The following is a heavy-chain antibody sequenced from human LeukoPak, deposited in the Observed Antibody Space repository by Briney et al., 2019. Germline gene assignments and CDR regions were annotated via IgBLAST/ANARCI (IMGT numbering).Heavy chain of an antibody. CDR1: GGSISSYY. CDR2: IYYSGST. J-gene: IGHJ4*02. CDR3: ARTIDPDIYFDY. V-gene: IGHV4-59*08. Sequence: SETQSLTCTVSGGSISSYYWSWIRQPPGKGLEWIGYIYYSGSTNYNPSLKSRVTISVDTSKNQFSLKLSSVTAADTAVYYCARTIDPDIYFDYWGQGTLVTVSS.